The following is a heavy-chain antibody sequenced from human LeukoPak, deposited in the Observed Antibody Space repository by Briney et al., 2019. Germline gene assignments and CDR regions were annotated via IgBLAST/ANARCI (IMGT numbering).Heavy chain of an antibody. D-gene: IGHD5-12*01. J-gene: IGHJ6*02. CDR2: LTGGSDNS. CDR1: GFTFSSSA. V-gene: IGHV3-23*01. Sequence: GGSLRLSCAASGFTFSSSAMTWVRQAPGKGLEWVSSLTGGSDNSEHADSVKGRFSISRDNSKNTLYLQMNSLTAEDTAVYYCARANTYDSNYYYGMDVWGQGTTVTVSS. CDR3: ARANTYDSNYYYGMDV.